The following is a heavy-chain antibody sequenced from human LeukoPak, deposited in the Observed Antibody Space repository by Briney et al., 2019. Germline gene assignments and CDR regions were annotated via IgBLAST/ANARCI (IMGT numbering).Heavy chain of an antibody. J-gene: IGHJ4*02. CDR3: ARLFGGVTTYDY. V-gene: IGHV3-7*01. CDR2: MKGDGSHI. CDR1: GFTFGNYW. Sequence: GGSLILSCAASGFTFGNYWMSWVRKAPGGGLQWVASMKGDGSHIYYVDSVKGRFIISRDNARNSLYLQMSSLRVEDTAIYYCARLFGGVTTYDYWGQGAQVTVSS. D-gene: IGHD2-8*02.